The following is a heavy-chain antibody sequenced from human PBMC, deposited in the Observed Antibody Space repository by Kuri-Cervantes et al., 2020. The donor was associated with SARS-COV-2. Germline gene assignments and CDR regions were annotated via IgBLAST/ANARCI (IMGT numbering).Heavy chain of an antibody. J-gene: IGHJ2*01. CDR1: GFTFDDYG. CDR2: IRYDGSNN. V-gene: IGHV3-30*02. Sequence: GESLKISCAASGFTFDDYGMSWVRQAPGKGPQWVAFIRYDGSNNYYLDSVKGRFTISRDISENTLYLQMSSLRTEDTAVYYCARDRSLMREEDWYFDLWGRGTLVTVSS. CDR3: ARDRSLMREEDWYFDL.